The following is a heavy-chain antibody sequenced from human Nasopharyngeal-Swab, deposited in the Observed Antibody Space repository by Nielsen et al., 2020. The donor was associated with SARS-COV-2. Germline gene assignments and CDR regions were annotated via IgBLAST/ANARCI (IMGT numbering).Heavy chain of an antibody. D-gene: IGHD2-2*01. CDR3: ARGWDEYPKGRFDP. Sequence: ASVKVSCKASGYTFTGYYMHWVRQAPGQGLEWMGWMNPNSGNTGYAKKFQGRVTMTRNTSISTAYMELSSLKSEDTAIYYCARGWDEYPKGRFDPWGQGTRVTVSS. J-gene: IGHJ5*02. CDR2: MNPNSGNT. V-gene: IGHV1-8*02. CDR1: GYTFTGYY.